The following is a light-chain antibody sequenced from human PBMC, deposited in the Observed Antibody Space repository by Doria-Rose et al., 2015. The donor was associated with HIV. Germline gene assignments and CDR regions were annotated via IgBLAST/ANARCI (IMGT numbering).Light chain of an antibody. CDR1: QSFSSTY. J-gene: IGKJ1*01. CDR2: DGS. V-gene: IGKV3-20*01. CDR3: HQYGTSWT. Sequence: EIVMTQSPGTLSLSPGARATLSCRASQSFSSTYLAWYQQKPGQDPSLLIYDGSTRATGIPDTFSASRSATDFTLTINRLEPEDFALYYCHQYGTSWTFGQGTKVEI.